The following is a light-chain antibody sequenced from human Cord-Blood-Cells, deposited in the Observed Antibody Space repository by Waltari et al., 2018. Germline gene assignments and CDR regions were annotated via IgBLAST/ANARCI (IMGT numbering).Light chain of an antibody. CDR1: KLGDKY. V-gene: IGLV3-1*01. CDR2: QDS. CDR3: QAWDSSTVV. Sequence: SYELTQPPSVSVSPGQTASITCSGDKLGDKYACWYQQKPGQSPVLVISQDSKRPSGIPGRFSGSNSGNTATLTISGTQAMDEADDYCQAWDSSTVVFGGGTKLTVL. J-gene: IGLJ2*01.